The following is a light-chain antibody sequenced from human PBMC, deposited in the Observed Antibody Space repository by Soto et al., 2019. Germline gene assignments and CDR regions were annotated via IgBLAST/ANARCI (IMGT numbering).Light chain of an antibody. V-gene: IGLV1-40*01. CDR1: TSNIGAGYD. J-gene: IGLJ3*02. CDR3: QSYDSSLSGWV. Sequence: QSVLTQPPSVSGAPGQRVTISCTGSTSNIGAGYDIHWYQQLPGTAPKLLIYGNINRPSGVPDRLSGSKSDTSASLAITGLQAEDEADYYCQSYDSSLSGWVFGGGTKLTVL. CDR2: GNI.